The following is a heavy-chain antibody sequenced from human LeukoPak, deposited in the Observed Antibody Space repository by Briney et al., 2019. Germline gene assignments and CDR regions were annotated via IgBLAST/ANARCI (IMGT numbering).Heavy chain of an antibody. CDR2: IYYSGST. J-gene: IGHJ5*02. CDR1: GGSISSSSYY. V-gene: IGHV4-39*07. D-gene: IGHD3-22*01. Sequence: SETLSLTCTVSGGSISSSSYYWGWIRQPPGKGLEWIGSIYYSGSTYYNPSLKSRVTISVDTSKNQYSLKLSSVTAADTAVYYCARNYYDSSHPRVDPWGQGTLVTVSS. CDR3: ARNYYDSSHPRVDP.